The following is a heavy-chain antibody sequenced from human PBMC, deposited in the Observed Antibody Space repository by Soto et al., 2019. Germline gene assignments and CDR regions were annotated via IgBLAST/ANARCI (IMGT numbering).Heavy chain of an antibody. Sequence: SETLSLTCTVSGGSIANNNYFWGWVRQPPGKGLEWIGSAAYSGGTYKNPSLKSRVTVSVDTSKNQFSLKLTSVTATDTAVYYCAKVVVGATSHSDFDSWGQGTLVTVSS. J-gene: IGHJ4*02. CDR3: AKVVVGATSHSDFDS. D-gene: IGHD2-15*01. CDR2: AAYSGGT. CDR1: GGSIANNNYF. V-gene: IGHV4-39*01.